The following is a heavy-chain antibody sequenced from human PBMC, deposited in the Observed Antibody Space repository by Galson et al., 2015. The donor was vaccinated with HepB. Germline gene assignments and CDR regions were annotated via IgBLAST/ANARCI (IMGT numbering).Heavy chain of an antibody. J-gene: IGHJ6*02. CDR2: TYYRSKRYS. D-gene: IGHD3-10*01. Sequence: CAISGDSVSRDTVGWNWIRQSPSRGLEWLGRTYYRSKRYSDYAKSAKSRIIINADSSTNQFFLQLNSVIPEDTAVYYCTRVAHLGRGMNVWGQGTTVTVSS. CDR1: GDSVSRDTVG. CDR3: TRVAHLGRGMNV. V-gene: IGHV6-1*01.